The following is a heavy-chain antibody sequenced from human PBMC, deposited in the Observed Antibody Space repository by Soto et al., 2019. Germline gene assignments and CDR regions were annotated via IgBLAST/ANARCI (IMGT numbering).Heavy chain of an antibody. Sequence: PGESLKISCKGSGYSFSTYWITWVRQMPGKGLEWMGRIDPSDSYTNYSPSFQGHVTISADKSIGAAYLQWSSMKASDTAMYYCARQDRSHLWSDYWGQGTLVTVSS. D-gene: IGHD3-10*01. CDR3: ARQDRSHLWSDY. V-gene: IGHV5-10-1*01. CDR2: IDPSDSYT. CDR1: GYSFSTYW. J-gene: IGHJ4*02.